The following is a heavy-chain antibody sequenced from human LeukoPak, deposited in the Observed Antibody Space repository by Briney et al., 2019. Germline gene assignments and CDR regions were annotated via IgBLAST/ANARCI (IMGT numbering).Heavy chain of an antibody. CDR1: GFTFSSYA. CDR2: ISSSSTSI. J-gene: IGHJ4*02. CDR3: ARALWFGELAYDY. D-gene: IGHD3-10*01. Sequence: PGGALRLSCAASGFTFSSYAMSWVRQAPGKGLEWVSSISSSSTSIYYADSVKGRFTISRDNAKNSLYLQMNSLRAEDTAVYYCARALWFGELAYDYWGQGTLVTVSS. V-gene: IGHV3-21*01.